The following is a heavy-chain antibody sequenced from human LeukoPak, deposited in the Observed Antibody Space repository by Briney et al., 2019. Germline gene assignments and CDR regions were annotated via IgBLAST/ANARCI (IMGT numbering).Heavy chain of an antibody. J-gene: IGHJ4*02. CDR2: IKSKTDGGTT. Sequence: GGSLRLSCAASGFTFSNAWMSWVRQAPGKGLEWVGRIKSKTDGGTTDYAAPVKGRFTISRDDSKNTLYLQMNSLKTEDTAVYYCTTLAVDMVATYRGGWGQGTLVTVSS. CDR3: TTLAVDMVATYRGG. D-gene: IGHD5-12*01. CDR1: GFTFSNAW. V-gene: IGHV3-15*01.